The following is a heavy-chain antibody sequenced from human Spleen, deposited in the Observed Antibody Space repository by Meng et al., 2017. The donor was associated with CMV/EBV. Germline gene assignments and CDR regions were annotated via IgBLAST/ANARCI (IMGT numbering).Heavy chain of an antibody. CDR1: GFIFDDYA. Sequence: GGSLRLSCAASGFIFDDYAMNWVRQVPGKGLEWVSGISWNSGSIGYADSVKGRFTISRDNAKNSLYLQMNSLRAEDTALHYCAKDTNSNYHNGMDVWGQGTTVTVSS. D-gene: IGHD2-8*01. V-gene: IGHV3-9*01. J-gene: IGHJ6*02. CDR2: ISWNSGSI. CDR3: AKDTNSNYHNGMDV.